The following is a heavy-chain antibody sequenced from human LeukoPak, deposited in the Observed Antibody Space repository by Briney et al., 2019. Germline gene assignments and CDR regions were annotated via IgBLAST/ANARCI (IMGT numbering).Heavy chain of an antibody. CDR2: IYYSGST. J-gene: IGHJ4*02. CDR3: ARGTPILCLDY. CDR1: GGSVSSGSYY. V-gene: IGHV4-61*01. D-gene: IGHD5/OR15-5a*01. Sequence: PSETLSLTCTVSGGSVSSGSYYWSWIRQPPGKGLEWIGYIYYSGSTNYNPSLKSRVTISVDTSKNQFSLKLSSVTAADTAVYYCARGTPILCLDYWGQGTLVTVS.